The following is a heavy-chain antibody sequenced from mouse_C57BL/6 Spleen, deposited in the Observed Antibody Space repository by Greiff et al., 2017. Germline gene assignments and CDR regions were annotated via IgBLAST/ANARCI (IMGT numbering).Heavy chain of an antibody. CDR3: ARGSSYVDY. V-gene: IGHV1-69*01. CDR1: GYTFTSYW. D-gene: IGHD1-1*01. CDR2: IDPSDSYT. Sequence: QVQLKQPGAELVMPGASVKLSCKASGYTFTSYWMHWVKQRPGQGLEWIGEIDPSDSYTNYNQKFKGKSTLTVYKSSSTAYMQLSSLTSEDSAVYYWARGSSYVDYWGQGTTLTVSS. J-gene: IGHJ2*01.